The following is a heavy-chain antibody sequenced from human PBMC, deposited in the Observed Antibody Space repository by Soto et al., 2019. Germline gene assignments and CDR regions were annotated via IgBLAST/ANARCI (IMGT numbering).Heavy chain of an antibody. CDR2: IHHTGST. CDR1: GGSISSNNW. Sequence: QVQLQESGPGLVKPSGTLSLTCAVSGGSISSNNWWSWVRQPPGKGLEWIGEIHHTGSTNYNPSLKSRVTISVDTSKNQFSLKLSSVTAADTAVYYCARGGVVAAQFDYWGQGTLVTVSS. V-gene: IGHV4-4*02. CDR3: ARGGVVAAQFDY. D-gene: IGHD2-15*01. J-gene: IGHJ4*02.